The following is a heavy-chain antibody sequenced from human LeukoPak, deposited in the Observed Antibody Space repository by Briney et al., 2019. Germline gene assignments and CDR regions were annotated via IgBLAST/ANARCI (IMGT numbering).Heavy chain of an antibody. J-gene: IGHJ4*02. D-gene: IGHD5-24*01. CDR2: ISYDGSNK. CDR1: GFTFTSYD. CDR3: ARAGNGYNSHFDS. Sequence: GRSLRLSCAASGFTFTSYDMHWVRQAPGKGLEWVAVISYDGSNKYYADSVKGRFTLSRDNSKNTLYLQLNSLRAEDTAIYYCARAGNGYNSHFDSWGQGTLVTVSS. V-gene: IGHV3-30-3*01.